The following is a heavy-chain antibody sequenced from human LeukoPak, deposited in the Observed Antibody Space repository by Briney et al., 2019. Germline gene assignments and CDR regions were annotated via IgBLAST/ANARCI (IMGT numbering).Heavy chain of an antibody. CDR1: GGSFSGYY. J-gene: IGHJ4*02. Sequence: SETLSLTCAVSGGSFSGYYWSWIRQPPGKGLEWIGEINHSGSTNYNPSLKSRVTISVDTSKNQFSLKLSSVTAADTAVYFCARHQNYNYLNYWGQGALVTVSS. CDR2: INHSGST. V-gene: IGHV4-34*01. CDR3: ARHQNYNYLNY. D-gene: IGHD5-24*01.